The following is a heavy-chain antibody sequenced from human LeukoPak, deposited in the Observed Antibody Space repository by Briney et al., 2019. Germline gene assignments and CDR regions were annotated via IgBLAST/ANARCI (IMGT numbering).Heavy chain of an antibody. CDR3: ATDASIYDSRGYYYLW. D-gene: IGHD3-22*01. CDR2: IISIFGRA. V-gene: IGHV1-69*13. J-gene: IGHJ4*02. Sequence: SVKVSCKASGGTFSSSTISWVRHPPGQGLEWRGGIISIFGRANYAQKFQSRLTITADESSTTAYMELSALRSEDTAMYYCATDASIYDSRGYYYLWWGQGTLVTVSS. CDR1: GGTFSSST.